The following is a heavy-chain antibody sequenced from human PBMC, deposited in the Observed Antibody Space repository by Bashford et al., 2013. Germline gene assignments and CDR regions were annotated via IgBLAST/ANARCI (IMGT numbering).Heavy chain of an antibody. CDR3: ARLERRVVVASFDY. V-gene: IGHV1-2*02. Sequence: ASVKVSCKASGYTFTGYYMHWVRQAPGQGLEWMGWINPNSGGTNYAQNFQGRVSMTRDTSISTAYLQWSNLKASDTAMYYCARLERRVVVASFDYWGRGTLVTVSS. CDR1: GYTFTGYY. CDR2: INPNSGGT. D-gene: IGHD2-15*01. J-gene: IGHJ4*02.